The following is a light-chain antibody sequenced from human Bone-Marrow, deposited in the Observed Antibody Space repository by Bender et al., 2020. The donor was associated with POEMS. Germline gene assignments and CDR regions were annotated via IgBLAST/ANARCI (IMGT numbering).Light chain of an antibody. V-gene: IGLV2-11*01. CDR1: GGGSIASNY. CDR2: EVS. CDR3: SSWDDSLSGWV. J-gene: IGLJ3*02. Sequence: LTQPHSVSESPGKTVTISCTAGGGSIASNYVQWYQQHPGKAPKLMIYEVSKRPSGVPDRFSGSKSGNTASLAISDIQSEDEGDYYCSSWDDSLSGWVFGGGTKLTVL.